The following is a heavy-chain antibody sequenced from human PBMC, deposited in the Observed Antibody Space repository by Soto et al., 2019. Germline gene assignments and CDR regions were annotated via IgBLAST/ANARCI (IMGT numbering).Heavy chain of an antibody. CDR3: SRGRGGATI. Sequence: QVQLVQSGAEVKKPGSSVKVSCKASGGTFSSYAISWVRQAPGQGLEWMGGIIPIFGTANYAQKFQGRVTNTADESTKTAYMGLSRPRSEDTAVYFCSRGRGGATIWGQGTLVTVSS. D-gene: IGHD1-26*01. CDR2: IIPIFGTA. CDR1: GGTFSSYA. V-gene: IGHV1-69*01. J-gene: IGHJ4*02.